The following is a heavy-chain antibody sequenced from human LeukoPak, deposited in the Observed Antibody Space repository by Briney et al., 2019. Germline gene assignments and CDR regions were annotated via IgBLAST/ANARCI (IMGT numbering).Heavy chain of an antibody. CDR2: INPYNVNT. CDR3: VRDGGSSGPGGN. V-gene: IGHV1-18*01. Sequence: SVKVSCKASGYTFSTYGISWVRQAPGQGLEWMGWINPYNVNTKYAQQLQDRVTMTSETSTSTAYMELRSLRSDDTAVYYCVRDGGSSGPGGNWGQGTLVTVSS. J-gene: IGHJ4*02. CDR1: GYTFSTYG. D-gene: IGHD2-15*01.